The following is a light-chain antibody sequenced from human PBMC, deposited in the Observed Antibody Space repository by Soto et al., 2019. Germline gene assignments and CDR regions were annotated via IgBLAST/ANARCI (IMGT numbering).Light chain of an antibody. CDR1: QSVSSSY. V-gene: IGKV3-20*01. J-gene: IGKJ1*01. CDR2: GAS. CDR3: QQYGSAPQT. Sequence: EIVLTQSPGTLSLSPGERATLSCRASQSVSSSYLAWYQHKPGQAPRLLIYGASSRATGIPDRFSGSGSGTDVTLTISRLEPEDFAVYYCQQYGSAPQTLGQGTKVEIK.